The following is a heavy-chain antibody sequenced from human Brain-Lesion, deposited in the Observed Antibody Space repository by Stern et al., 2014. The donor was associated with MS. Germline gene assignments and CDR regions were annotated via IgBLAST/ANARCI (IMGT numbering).Heavy chain of an antibody. Sequence: QVQLVQSGPGLVKPSQTLSLSCTVSGGSISSGGYYWSWIRQPAGQGLEWIGRIFTGGSTSYNPPLKSRFTISIATSKTQFPLRLNSMTAADTAVYYCARGRVVPGFQYYATDVWGQGTTVIVSS. J-gene: IGHJ6*02. V-gene: IGHV4-61*02. CDR2: IFTGGST. CDR3: ARGRVVPGFQYYATDV. CDR1: GGSISSGGYY. D-gene: IGHD2-2*01.